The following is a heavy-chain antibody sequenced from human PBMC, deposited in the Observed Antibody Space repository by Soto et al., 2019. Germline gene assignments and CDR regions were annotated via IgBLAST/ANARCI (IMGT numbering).Heavy chain of an antibody. Sequence: SETLSLTCAVYGGSFSGYYWSWIRQPPGKGLEWIGEINHSGSTNYNPSLKSRVTISVDTSKNQFSLKLSSVTAADTAVYYCARVWTTDGYFYGMDVWGQGTTVT. CDR3: ARVWTTDGYFYGMDV. V-gene: IGHV4-34*01. CDR2: INHSGST. CDR1: GGSFSGYY. J-gene: IGHJ6*02. D-gene: IGHD4-17*01.